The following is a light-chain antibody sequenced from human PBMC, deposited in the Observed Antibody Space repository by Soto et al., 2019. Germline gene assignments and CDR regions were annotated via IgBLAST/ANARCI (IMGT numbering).Light chain of an antibody. CDR1: SSNIGNNY. CDR2: DNN. V-gene: IGLV1-51*01. Sequence: QSVLTQPPSVSAAPGQKVTISRSGSSSNIGNNYVTWYQQFPGTAPKLLIYDNNKRPSGIPDRFSGSKSGTSATLGITGLQTGDEADYYCGTWDSSLSAAVFGGGTQLTVL. CDR3: GTWDSSLSAAV. J-gene: IGLJ7*01.